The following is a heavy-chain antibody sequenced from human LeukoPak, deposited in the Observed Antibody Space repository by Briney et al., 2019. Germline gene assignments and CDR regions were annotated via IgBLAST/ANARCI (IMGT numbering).Heavy chain of an antibody. CDR2: ISAYNGNT. J-gene: IGHJ4*02. CDR1: GYTFTSYG. D-gene: IGHD3-10*01. V-gene: IGHV1-18*01. Sequence: GASVKVSCKASGYTFTSYGISWVRQAPGQGLEWMGWISAYNGNTNYAQKLQGRVTMTTDTSTSTAYMELSSLRSEDTAVYYCARGSVVWFGELLSHEVWYWGQGTLVTVSS. CDR3: ARGSVVWFGELLSHEVWY.